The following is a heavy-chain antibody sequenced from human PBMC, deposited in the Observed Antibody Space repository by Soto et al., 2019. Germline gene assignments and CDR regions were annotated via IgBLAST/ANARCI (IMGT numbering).Heavy chain of an antibody. Sequence: ASVKVYCKASGYTFTGYYMHWVRQAPGQVLEWMGWINPNSGGTNYAQKFQGRVTMTRDTSISTAYMELSRLRSDDTAVYYCAREGQTDYYYYGMDVWGQGTTVTVSS. CDR3: AREGQTDYYYYGMDV. CDR1: GYTFTGYY. V-gene: IGHV1-2*02. CDR2: INPNSGGT. J-gene: IGHJ6*02.